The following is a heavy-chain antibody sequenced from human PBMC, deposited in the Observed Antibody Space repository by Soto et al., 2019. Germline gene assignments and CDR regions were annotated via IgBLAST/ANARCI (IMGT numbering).Heavy chain of an antibody. CDR2: IYYSGST. V-gene: IGHV4-39*01. CDR1: GGSISSGGYY. J-gene: IGHJ6*02. D-gene: IGHD6-19*01. Sequence: SETLSLTCTVSGGSISSGGYYWSWIRQHPGKGLEWIGYIYYSGSTYYNPSLKSRVTISVDTSKNQFSLKLSSVTAADTAVYYCARQSSGWYSDYYYYGMDVWGQGTTVTVSS. CDR3: ARQSSGWYSDYYYYGMDV.